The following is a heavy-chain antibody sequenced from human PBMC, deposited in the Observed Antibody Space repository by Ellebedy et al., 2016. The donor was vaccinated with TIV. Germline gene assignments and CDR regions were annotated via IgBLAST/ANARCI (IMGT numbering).Heavy chain of an antibody. D-gene: IGHD1-1*01. J-gene: IGHJ4*02. CDR1: GDSVSSNSAS. CDR3: TRGIQD. Sequence: SQTLSLTCAISGDSVSSNSASWNWIRQSPSRGLEWLGRTFHTSKWNNDYAVSVKSRISINPDTSRNQFSLHLKSVIPEDTAVYYCTRGIQDWGQGTLVTVSS. V-gene: IGHV6-1*01. CDR2: TFHTSKWNN.